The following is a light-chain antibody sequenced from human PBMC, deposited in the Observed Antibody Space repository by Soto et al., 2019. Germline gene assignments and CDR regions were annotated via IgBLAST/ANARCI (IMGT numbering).Light chain of an antibody. V-gene: IGKV1-39*01. CDR2: AAS. CDR1: QGISTY. CDR3: QQNYSATWT. J-gene: IGKJ1*01. Sequence: DIQMTQSPSSLSASVGDRLTITFRASQGISTYLNWYQQKPGKAPKLLIYAASTLQRGVPSRFSRSGSETDFTLTISSLQPEDFATYSCQQNYSATWTFGQGTKVEIK.